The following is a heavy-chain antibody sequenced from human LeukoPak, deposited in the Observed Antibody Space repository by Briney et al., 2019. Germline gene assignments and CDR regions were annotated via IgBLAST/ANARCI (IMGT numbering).Heavy chain of an antibody. D-gene: IGHD3-22*01. J-gene: IGHJ4*02. CDR3: ARGRTMIVGPFDY. CDR1: GGSFSGYY. Sequence: SETLSLTCAVYGGSFSGYYWSWIRQPPGKGLEWIGEINHSGSTNYNPPLKSRVTISVDTSKNQFSLKLSSVTAADTAVYYCARGRTMIVGPFDYWGQGTLVTVSS. V-gene: IGHV4-34*01. CDR2: INHSGST.